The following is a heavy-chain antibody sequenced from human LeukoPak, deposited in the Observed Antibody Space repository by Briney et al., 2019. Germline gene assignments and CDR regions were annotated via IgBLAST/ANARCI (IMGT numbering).Heavy chain of an antibody. CDR2: FHYIGGT. Sequence: SETLSLTCNVSGDSIGSYYWSWIRQTPGKGLQWIGYFHYIGGTNYNPSLKSRVTISVDTSKNQFSLKLTSVTAADTALYYCARHRGDAYTPYYFDQWGQGTLVTVSS. CDR1: GDSIGSYY. V-gene: IGHV4-59*08. CDR3: ARHRGDAYTPYYFDQ. D-gene: IGHD5-24*01. J-gene: IGHJ4*02.